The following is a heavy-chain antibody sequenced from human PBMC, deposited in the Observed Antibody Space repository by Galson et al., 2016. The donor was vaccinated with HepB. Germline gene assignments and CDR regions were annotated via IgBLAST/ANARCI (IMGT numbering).Heavy chain of an antibody. D-gene: IGHD3-16*01. J-gene: IGHJ4*02. Sequence: SETLSLTCSVSGSSVSNHYWSWVRQSPGKGLEWLAYNYENGDINYNPSLESRVTISVDTSKNQFSLKLTSVNAADTALYYCARGHYDFEFWGQGLLVTVSS. CDR2: NYENGDI. CDR1: GSSVSNHY. CDR3: ARGHYDFEF. V-gene: IGHV4-59*02.